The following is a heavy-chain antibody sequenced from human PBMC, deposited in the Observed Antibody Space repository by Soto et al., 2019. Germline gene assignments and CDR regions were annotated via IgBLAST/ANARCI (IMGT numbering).Heavy chain of an antibody. CDR1: GFTFSDYG. V-gene: IGHV3-21*06. J-gene: IGHJ4*02. Sequence: PGGSLRLSCAASGFTFSDYGINWVRQAPGKGLEWVSSISSRSNYIYYADSVEGRFTTSRDNAKNLLYLEMNSLRAEDTAVYYCARVPTYSGSKSYYFDYWGQGALVTVSS. CDR3: ARVPTYSGSKSYYFDY. CDR2: ISSRSNYI. D-gene: IGHD1-26*01.